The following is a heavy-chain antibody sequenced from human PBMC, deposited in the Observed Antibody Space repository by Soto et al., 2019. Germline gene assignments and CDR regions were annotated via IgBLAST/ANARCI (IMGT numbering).Heavy chain of an antibody. V-gene: IGHV4-4*07. D-gene: IGHD1-20*01. CDR1: GGSIRGYY. Sequence: PSETLSLTCTVSGGSIRGYYWSWIRQPAGKRLEWSGRFYSSANTKYNPSLKSRVTMSVDTSKNQFFLRLSSVTAADTAVYYCARGNWNDDWFDPWGQGTLGTVSS. J-gene: IGHJ5*02. CDR3: ARGNWNDDWFDP. CDR2: FYSSANT.